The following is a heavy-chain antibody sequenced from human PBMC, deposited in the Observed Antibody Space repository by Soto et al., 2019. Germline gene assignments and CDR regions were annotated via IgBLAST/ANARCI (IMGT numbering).Heavy chain of an antibody. D-gene: IGHD3-3*01. Sequence: PGESLKISCKGSGYSFTSYWVSWVRQMPGKGLEWMGRIDPSDSYTNYSPSFQGHVTISADKSISTAYLQWSSLKASDTAMYYCASLQRFLEWSYAFDIWGQGTMVTVSS. CDR1: GYSFTSYW. CDR2: IDPSDSYT. CDR3: ASLQRFLEWSYAFDI. V-gene: IGHV5-10-1*01. J-gene: IGHJ3*02.